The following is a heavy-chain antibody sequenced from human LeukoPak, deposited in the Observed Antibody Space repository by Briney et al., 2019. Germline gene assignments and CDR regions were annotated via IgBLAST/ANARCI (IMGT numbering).Heavy chain of an antibody. CDR1: GGSISSGGYC. Sequence: SQTLSLTCTVSGGSISSGGYCWSWIRQHPGKGLEWIGYIYYSGSTYYNPSLKSRVTISVDTSKNQFSLKLSSVTAADTAVYYCARVNLPLAATPVPNFDYWGQGTLVTVSS. CDR3: ARVNLPLAATPVPNFDY. D-gene: IGHD2-15*01. J-gene: IGHJ4*02. CDR2: IYYSGST. V-gene: IGHV4-31*03.